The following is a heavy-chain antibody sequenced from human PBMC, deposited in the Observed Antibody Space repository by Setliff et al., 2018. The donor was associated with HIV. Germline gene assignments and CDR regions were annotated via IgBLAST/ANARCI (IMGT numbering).Heavy chain of an antibody. J-gene: IGHJ6*02. D-gene: IGHD2-21*01. Sequence: TSETLSLTCTVSGGSISNSNYFWDWIRQPPGKGLEWIGSAGSADYGGNAYYNPSLKSRVTISVETSKNQLSLKLTSVTAADTAVYYCARSYCGGGLCFRGLDLWGQGTTVTVSS. V-gene: IGHV4-39*07. CDR2: AGSADYGGNA. CDR1: GGSISNSNYF. CDR3: ARSYCGGGLCFRGLDL.